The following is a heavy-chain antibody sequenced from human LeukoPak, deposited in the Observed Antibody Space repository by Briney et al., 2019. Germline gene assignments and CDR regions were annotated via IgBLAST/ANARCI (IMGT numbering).Heavy chain of an antibody. CDR2: INTNTGNP. CDR1: GYTFTSYA. CDR3: AREFSATMIVGAFGY. D-gene: IGHD3-22*01. V-gene: IGHV7-4-1*02. Sequence: ASVKVSCKASGYTFTSYAMNWVRQAPGQGLEWMGWINTNTGNPTYAQGFTGRFVFSLDTSVSTAYLQISSLKAEDTAVYYCAREFSATMIVGAFGYWGQGTLVTVSS. J-gene: IGHJ4*02.